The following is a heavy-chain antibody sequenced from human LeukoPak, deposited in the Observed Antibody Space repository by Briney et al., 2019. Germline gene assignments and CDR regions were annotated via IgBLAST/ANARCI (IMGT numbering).Heavy chain of an antibody. CDR3: ARVFSGSYDS. Sequence: WGTLTLTCSVSGGSISSNYWSWIRQPAGKGLEWIGRIHTSGSTNYNPSLKSRVTMSVDTSKNQFSLKLSSVTAADTAVYYCARVFSGSYDSWGQGTLVTVSS. J-gene: IGHJ5*01. CDR2: IHTSGST. V-gene: IGHV4-4*07. CDR1: GGSISSNY. D-gene: IGHD3-10*01.